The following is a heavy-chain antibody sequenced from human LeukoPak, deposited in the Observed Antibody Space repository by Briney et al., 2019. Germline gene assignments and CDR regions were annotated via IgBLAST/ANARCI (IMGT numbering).Heavy chain of an antibody. D-gene: IGHD2-2*01. CDR2: VYYTGTI. V-gene: IGHV4-59*01. J-gene: IGHJ4*02. CDR3: AKEIEALGVPARRWFDN. CDR1: GGSISNYY. Sequence: SETLSLTCTVSGGSISNYYWSWIRQPPGERMEWIGYVYYTGTINYNPSLKSRVTISVDTSKNQFSLKLSSVTAADTAMYYCAKEIEALGVPARRWFDNWGQGTLVTVSS.